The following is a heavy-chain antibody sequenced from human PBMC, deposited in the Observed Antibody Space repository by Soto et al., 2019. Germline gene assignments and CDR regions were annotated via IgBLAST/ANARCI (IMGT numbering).Heavy chain of an antibody. CDR1: VG. J-gene: IGHJ5*02. D-gene: IGHD6-19*01. V-gene: IGHV2-5*02. CDR3: AHRPPIAVACIFFWFDP. CDR2: IYWDDDK. Sequence: VGVGWIRQPPGKALEWLALIYWDDDKRYSPSLKSRLTITKDTSKNQVVLTMTNMDPVDTATYYCAHRPPIAVACIFFWFDPWGQGTLVTVS.